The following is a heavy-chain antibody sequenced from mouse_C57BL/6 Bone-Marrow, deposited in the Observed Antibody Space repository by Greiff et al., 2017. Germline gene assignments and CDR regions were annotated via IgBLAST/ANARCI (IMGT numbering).Heavy chain of an antibody. CDR2: ISNLAYSI. CDR3: ARLLGPGYFDY. D-gene: IGHD4-1*01. CDR1: GFTFSDYG. Sequence: EVKLVESGGGLVQPGGSLKLSCAASGFTFSDYGMAWVRQAPRKGPEWVAFISNLAYSIYSADTVTGRFTISRENAKYTLYLEMSRLRSEDTAMYNCARLLGPGYFDYWGQGTTLTVSS. V-gene: IGHV5-15*01. J-gene: IGHJ2*01.